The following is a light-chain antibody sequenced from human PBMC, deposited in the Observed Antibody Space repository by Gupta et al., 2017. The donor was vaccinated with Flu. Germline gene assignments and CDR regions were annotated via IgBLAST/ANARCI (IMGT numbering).Light chain of an antibody. CDR1: SGHSSYA. J-gene: IGLJ3*02. CDR2: LNSDGSH. V-gene: IGLV4-69*01. Sequence: QLVLTQSPSASASLGASVKLTCTLSSGHSSYAIAWHQQQPEKGPRYLMKLNSDGSHSKGDGIPDCFSGSSSGDARYLTISSLQAEDEADYYCQTWGTGALVFGGGTKMTVL. CDR3: QTWGTGALV.